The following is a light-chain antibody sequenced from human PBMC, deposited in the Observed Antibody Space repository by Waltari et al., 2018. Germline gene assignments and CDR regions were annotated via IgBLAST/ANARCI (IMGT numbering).Light chain of an antibody. J-gene: IGKJ1*01. V-gene: IGKV1-5*03. CDR3: QQYINYWT. CDR2: MAS. Sequence: THSPSTLSAFVGDQVTITCRASQNLDRLLAWYQQKPGKAPRLLIYMASNLESGVPSRFSGSGSGTEFTLTINSLQPDDFATYYCQQYINYWTFGQGTKVQ. CDR1: QNLDRL.